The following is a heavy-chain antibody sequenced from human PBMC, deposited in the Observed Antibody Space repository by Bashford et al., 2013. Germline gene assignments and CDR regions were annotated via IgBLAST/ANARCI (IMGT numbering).Heavy chain of an antibody. CDR1: GFTFSSYA. J-gene: IGHJ4*02. CDR3: DERWVRGVYFGRGVWDY. CDR2: ISGSGGST. Sequence: GSLRLSCAASGFTFSSYAMSWVRQAPGKGLEWVSAISGSGGSTYYADSVKGRFTISRDNSKNTLYLQMNSLRAEDTAVYYCDERWVRGVYFGRGVWDYWGQGTLVTVSS. V-gene: IGHV3-23*01. D-gene: IGHD3-10*01.